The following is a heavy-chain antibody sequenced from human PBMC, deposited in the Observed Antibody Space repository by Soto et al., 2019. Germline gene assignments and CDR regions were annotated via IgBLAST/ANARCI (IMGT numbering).Heavy chain of an antibody. Sequence: GGSLRLSCAASGFTFSSYAMSWVRQAPGKGLEWVSAISGSGGSTYYADSVKGRFTISRDNSKNTLYLQMNSLRAEDTAVYYCAKDRGYYDSSGYSPLFDYWGQGTLVTVSS. CDR3: AKDRGYYDSSGYSPLFDY. J-gene: IGHJ4*02. CDR2: ISGSGGST. D-gene: IGHD3-22*01. CDR1: GFTFSSYA. V-gene: IGHV3-23*01.